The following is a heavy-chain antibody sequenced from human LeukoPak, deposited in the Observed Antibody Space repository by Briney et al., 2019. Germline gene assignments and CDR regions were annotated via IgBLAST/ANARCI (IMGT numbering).Heavy chain of an antibody. J-gene: IGHJ4*02. CDR2: VNHSGST. CDR3: AINWNGIDY. Sequence: PSETLSLTCAVYGGSFSGYYWSWIRQPPGKRLEWIGEVNHSGSTNYNPSLKSRVTISVDTSKNQFSLKLSSVTAADTAVYYCAINWNGIDYWGQGTLVTVSS. D-gene: IGHD1-1*01. V-gene: IGHV4-34*01. CDR1: GGSFSGYY.